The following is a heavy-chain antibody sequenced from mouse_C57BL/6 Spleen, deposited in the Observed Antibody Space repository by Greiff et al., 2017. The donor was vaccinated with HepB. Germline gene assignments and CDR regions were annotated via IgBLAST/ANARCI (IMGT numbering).Heavy chain of an antibody. CDR2: IDPSDSYT. Sequence: VQLQQPGAELVKPGASVKLSCKASGYTFTSYWMQWVKQRPGQGLEWIGEIDPSDSYTNYNQKFKGKATLTVDTSSSTAYMQLSSLTSEDSAVYYCARRGIYYYGSSYVGYAMDYWGQGTSVTVSS. J-gene: IGHJ4*01. D-gene: IGHD1-1*01. V-gene: IGHV1-50*01. CDR1: GYTFTSYW. CDR3: ARRGIYYYGSSYVGYAMDY.